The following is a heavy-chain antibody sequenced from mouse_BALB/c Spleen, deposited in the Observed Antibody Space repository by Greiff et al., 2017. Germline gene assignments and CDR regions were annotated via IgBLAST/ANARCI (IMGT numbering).Heavy chain of an antibody. D-gene: IGHD1-1*01. J-gene: IGHJ1*01. CDR2: IYPGSGST. Sequence: QVQLQQSGPELAKPGASVKMSCKASGYTFTDYVISWVKQRTGQGLEWIGEIYPGSGSTYYNEKFKGKATLTADKSSNTAYMQLSSLTSEDSAVYFCASGSSGYFDVWGAGTTVTVSS. V-gene: IGHV1-81*01. CDR1: GYTFTDYV. CDR3: ASGSSGYFDV.